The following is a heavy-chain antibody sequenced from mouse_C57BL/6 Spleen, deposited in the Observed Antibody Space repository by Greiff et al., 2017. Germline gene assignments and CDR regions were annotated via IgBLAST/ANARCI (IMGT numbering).Heavy chain of an antibody. Sequence: EVTLMESEGGLVQPGSSMKLSCTASGFTFSDYYMAWVRQVPEKGLEWVANINYDGSSTYYLDSLKSRFIISRDNAKNILYLQMSSLKSEDTATYYCARYYGTSFDVWGTGTTVTVSS. J-gene: IGHJ1*03. CDR3: ARYYGTSFDV. D-gene: IGHD1-1*01. CDR2: INYDGSST. CDR1: GFTFSDYY. V-gene: IGHV5-16*01.